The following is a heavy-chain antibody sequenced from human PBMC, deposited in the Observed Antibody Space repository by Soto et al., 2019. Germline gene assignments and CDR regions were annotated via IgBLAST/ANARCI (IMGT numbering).Heavy chain of an antibody. Sequence: SETLSLTCAVSGGSIRSSNWWSWVRQPPGKGLEWIGEIYHSGSTNYNPSLKSRVTISVDKSKNQFSLKLSSVTAADTAVYYCASPVAGTRDDFDSWGQGTMLTVTS. CDR1: GGSIRSSNW. CDR2: IYHSGST. V-gene: IGHV4-4*02. CDR3: ASPVAGTRDDFDS. J-gene: IGHJ3*02. D-gene: IGHD5-12*01.